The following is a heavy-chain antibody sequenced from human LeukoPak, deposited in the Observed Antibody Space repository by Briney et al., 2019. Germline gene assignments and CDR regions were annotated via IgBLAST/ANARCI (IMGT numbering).Heavy chain of an antibody. CDR1: GGSISSGGYY. CDR2: IYYSGST. J-gene: IGHJ5*02. CDR3: ARAGGWFGELLLGWLDP. D-gene: IGHD3-10*01. V-gene: IGHV4-31*03. Sequence: SETLSLTCTVSGGSISSGGYYWSWIRQHPGKGLEWIGYIYYSGSTYYNPSLKSRVTISVDTSKNQFSLKLSSVTAADTAVYYCARAGGWFGELLLGWLDPWGQGTLVTVSS.